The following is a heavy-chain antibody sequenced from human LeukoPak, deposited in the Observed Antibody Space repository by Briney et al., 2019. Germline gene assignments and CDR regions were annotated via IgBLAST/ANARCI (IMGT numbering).Heavy chain of an antibody. V-gene: IGHV7-4-1*02. D-gene: IGHD3-10*01. CDR3: ARDGVRELLWFGELPLPSFFDY. J-gene: IGHJ4*02. CDR2: INTNTGNP. CDR1: GYTFTSYA. Sequence: ASVKVSCKASGYTFTSYAMNWVRQAPGQGLEWMGWINTNTGNPTYAQGFTGRFVFSLDTSVSTAYLQISSLKAEDTAVYYCARDGVRELLWFGELPLPSFFDYWGQGTLVTVSS.